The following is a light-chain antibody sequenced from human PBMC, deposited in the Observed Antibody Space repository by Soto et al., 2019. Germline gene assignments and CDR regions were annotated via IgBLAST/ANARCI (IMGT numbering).Light chain of an antibody. Sequence: DIQMTQSPSSLSASVGNRITITCRASQNITHFLSWYQQKPGKAPKLLIYAASSLQSGVPSRFSGSGSGADFTLTISSLQPEDFATYYCQQSYSGPRTFGQGTKVEIE. CDR3: QQSYSGPRT. J-gene: IGKJ1*01. CDR2: AAS. V-gene: IGKV1-39*01. CDR1: QNITHF.